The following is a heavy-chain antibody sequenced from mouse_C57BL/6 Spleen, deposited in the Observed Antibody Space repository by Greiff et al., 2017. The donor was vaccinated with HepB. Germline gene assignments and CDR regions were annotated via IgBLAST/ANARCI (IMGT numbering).Heavy chain of an antibody. J-gene: IGHJ2*01. V-gene: IGHV1S81*02. CDR2: TNPTNGRT. Sequence: VQLQQSGAELVKAGASVKMSCKASGYTFTSYWMHWVKQRLGQGLEWFAETNPTNGRTYYNEKFKSKATLTVDISSSTAYMLLSGPTFEDSAVYYGARIKKIVATYFDYWGQGTTLTVSS. D-gene: IGHD1-1*01. CDR1: GYTFTSYW. CDR3: ARIKKIVATYFDY.